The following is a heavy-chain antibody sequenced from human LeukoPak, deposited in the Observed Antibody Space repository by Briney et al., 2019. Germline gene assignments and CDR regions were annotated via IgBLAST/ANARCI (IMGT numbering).Heavy chain of an antibody. V-gene: IGHV1-24*01. J-gene: IGHJ3*02. D-gene: IGHD3-22*01. CDR1: GYTLTGLS. CDR3: ATTSKDSSVGGDAFDI. CDR2: FDPEDGET. Sequence: ASVKVSCKVSGYTLTGLSMHWVRQAPGKGLEWMGGFDPEDGETIYAQKFQGRVTMTEDTSTDTAYMELSSLRSEDTAVYYCATTSKDSSVGGDAFDIWGQGTMVTVSS.